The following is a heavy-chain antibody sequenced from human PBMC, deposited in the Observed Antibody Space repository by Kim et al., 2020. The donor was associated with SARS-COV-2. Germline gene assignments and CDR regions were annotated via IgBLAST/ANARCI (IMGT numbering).Heavy chain of an antibody. V-gene: IGHV4-38-2*02. CDR3: ARSVGATTFDI. CDR1: GYSISSGYY. CDR2: ISHSVNT. J-gene: IGHJ3*02. Sequence: SETLSLTCTVSGYSISSGYYWGWIQQPPGKGLEWVGTISHSVNTYSNPSLKSRVTISIDTSKNQFSLKLSSVTAADTALYYCARSVGATTFDIWGQGTMVTVSS. D-gene: IGHD1-26*01.